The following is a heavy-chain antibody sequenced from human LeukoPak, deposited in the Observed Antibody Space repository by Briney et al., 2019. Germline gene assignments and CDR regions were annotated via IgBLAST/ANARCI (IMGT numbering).Heavy chain of an antibody. V-gene: IGHV3-30*02. D-gene: IGHD6-13*01. J-gene: IGHJ5*02. CDR3: AKDLIAAAGAHNWFDP. Sequence: PGGSLRLSCAASGFTFSSYGMHWVRQAPGKGLEWVAFIRYDGSNKYYADSVKGRFTISRDNSKNTLYLQMNSLRAEDTAVYYRAKDLIAAAGAHNWFDPWGQGTLVTVSS. CDR1: GFTFSSYG. CDR2: IRYDGSNK.